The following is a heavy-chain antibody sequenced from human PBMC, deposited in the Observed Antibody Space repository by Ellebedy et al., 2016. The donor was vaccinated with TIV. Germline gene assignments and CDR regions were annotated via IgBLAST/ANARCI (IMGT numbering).Heavy chain of an antibody. CDR1: GGSFSGYY. D-gene: IGHD3-3*01. Sequence: SQTLSLTCXVYGGSFSGYYWSWIRQPPGKGLEWIGEINHSGSTNYNPSLKSRVTISVDTSKNQFSLKLSSVTAADTAVYYCARGPMRITIFGVVRPGSEVWGQGTTVTVSS. J-gene: IGHJ6*02. V-gene: IGHV4-34*01. CDR3: ARGPMRITIFGVVRPGSEV. CDR2: INHSGST.